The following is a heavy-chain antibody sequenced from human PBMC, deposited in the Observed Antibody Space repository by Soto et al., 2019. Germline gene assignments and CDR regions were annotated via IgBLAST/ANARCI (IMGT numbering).Heavy chain of an antibody. CDR2: TYYRSKWYN. D-gene: IGHD6-6*01. Sequence: SQTLSLTCAISGDSVSSNSAAWNWIRQSPSRGLEWLGRTYYRSKWYNDYAVSVKSRITINPDTSKNQFSLQLNSVTPEDTAVYYCARGTEYSSSSLLADYYYGMDVWGQGTTVTVS. CDR3: ARGTEYSSSSLLADYYYGMDV. J-gene: IGHJ6*02. V-gene: IGHV6-1*01. CDR1: GDSVSSNSAA.